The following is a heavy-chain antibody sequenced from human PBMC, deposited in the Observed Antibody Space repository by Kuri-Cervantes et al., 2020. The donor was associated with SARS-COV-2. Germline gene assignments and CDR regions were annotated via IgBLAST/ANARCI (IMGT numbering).Heavy chain of an antibody. CDR2: FDPEDGET. CDR3: ARDLIRGYSYGFFGMDV. CDR1: GYTLTELS. J-gene: IGHJ6*02. Sequence: ASVKVSCKVSGYTLTELSMHWVRQAPGKGLEWMGGFDPEDGETIYAQKFQGRVTMTEDTSTDTAYMELSSLRSDDTAVYYCARDLIRGYSYGFFGMDVWGQGTTVTVSS. V-gene: IGHV1-24*01. D-gene: IGHD5-18*01.